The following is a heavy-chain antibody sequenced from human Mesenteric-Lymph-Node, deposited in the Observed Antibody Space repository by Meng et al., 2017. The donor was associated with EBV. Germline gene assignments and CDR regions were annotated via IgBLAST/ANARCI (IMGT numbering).Heavy chain of an antibody. Sequence: LQTVGQGQVRTSVTLSLTCTSAGGSIRSSRCCCGCIRSPTGTGLEWIASVYYSGSSYYNPYLKSRVTISVDPSKNQFPLKVNSVTAAESAVYYCPRDFGYGSGLFDNWGRGTLVTVSS. D-gene: IGHD3-10*01. CDR1: GGSIRSSRCC. V-gene: IGHV4-39*06. CDR3: PRDFGYGSGLFDN. J-gene: IGHJ4*02. CDR2: VYYSGSS.